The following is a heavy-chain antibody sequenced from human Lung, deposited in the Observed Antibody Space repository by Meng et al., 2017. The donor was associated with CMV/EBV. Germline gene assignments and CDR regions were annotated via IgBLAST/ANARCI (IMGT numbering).Heavy chain of an antibody. V-gene: IGHV1-2*02. CDR3: ARVYYDTSGCSHYFDF. CDR2: INPYTGGT. J-gene: IGHJ4*02. Sequence: AXLXVSXXASGYTFTGYYMHWVRQAPGQGLEWMGWINPYTGGTNYPQKFQGRVTITRDTSISTAYMDLSRLRSDDTAVDYCARVYYDTSGCSHYFDFWGQGXLVTVSS. CDR1: GYTFTGYY. D-gene: IGHD3-22*01.